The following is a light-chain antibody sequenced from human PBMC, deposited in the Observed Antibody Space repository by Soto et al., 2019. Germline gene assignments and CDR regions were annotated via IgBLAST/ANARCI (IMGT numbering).Light chain of an antibody. CDR2: DAS. CDR1: QSVSSY. J-gene: IGKJ1*01. V-gene: IGKV3-20*01. CDR3: QRFGTSPPWT. Sequence: EIVLAQSPGTLSLSPGESATLSCRASQSVSSYLAWYQQKPGQAPRLLIYDASNRATGIPARFSGSGSGTDFTLTITRLEPEDFAVYYCQRFGTSPPWTFGQGTKVDIK.